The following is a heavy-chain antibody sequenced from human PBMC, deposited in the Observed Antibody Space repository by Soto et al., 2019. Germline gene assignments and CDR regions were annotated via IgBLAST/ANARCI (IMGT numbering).Heavy chain of an antibody. J-gene: IGHJ6*02. D-gene: IGHD2-15*01. CDR3: ARHLVVVVAATNIFPYGMDV. CDR1: GYSFTSYW. CDR2: IYPGDSDT. V-gene: IGHV5-51*07. Sequence: GESLKISCKGSGYSFTSYWIGWVHQMPGKGLEWMGIIYPGDSDTRYSPSFQGQVTISADKSISTAYLQWSSLKASDTAMYYCARHLVVVVAATNIFPYGMDVWGQGTTVTVSS.